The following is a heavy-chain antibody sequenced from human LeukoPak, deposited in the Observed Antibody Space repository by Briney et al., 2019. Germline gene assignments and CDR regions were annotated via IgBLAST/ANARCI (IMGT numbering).Heavy chain of an antibody. Sequence: EGSLRLSCAASGFTFSSYSMNWVRQAPGKGLEWVSSISSSSSYIYYADSVKGRFTISRDNAKNSLYLQMNSLRAEDTAVYYCAREHKGATAPFDYWGQGTLVTVSS. CDR2: ISSSSSYI. D-gene: IGHD1-26*01. CDR3: AREHKGATAPFDY. CDR1: GFTFSSYS. J-gene: IGHJ4*02. V-gene: IGHV3-21*01.